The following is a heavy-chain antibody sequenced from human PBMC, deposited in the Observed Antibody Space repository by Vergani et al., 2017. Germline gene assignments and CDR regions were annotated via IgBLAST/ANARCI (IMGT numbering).Heavy chain of an antibody. CDR2: IIPIFGTA. CDR3: AGDRMVRGVIIGGVDY. D-gene: IGHD3-10*01. CDR1: GGTFTSYA. J-gene: IGHJ4*02. Sequence: QVQLVQSGAEVKKPGSSVKVSCKASGGTFTSYAISWVRQAPGQGLEWMGGIIPIFGTANYAQKFQGRVTITADKSTSTAYMELSSLRSEDTAGYYCAGDRMVRGVIIGGVDYWGQGTLVTVSS. V-gene: IGHV1-69*06.